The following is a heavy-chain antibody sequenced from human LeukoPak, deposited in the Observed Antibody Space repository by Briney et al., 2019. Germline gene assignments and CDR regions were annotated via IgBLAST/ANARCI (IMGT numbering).Heavy chain of an antibody. J-gene: IGHJ4*02. Sequence: GGSLRLSCATSGFTFSSYWMSWVRQAPGKGLEWVANIKQDGSEKYYEDSVKGRFTISRDNAKNSLYLQMNSLRAEDTAVYYCARAPPAGYDFWSGYYDYWGQGTLVTDSS. CDR3: ARAPPAGYDFWSGYYDY. CDR2: IKQDGSEK. V-gene: IGHV3-7*01. D-gene: IGHD3-3*01. CDR1: GFTFSSYW.